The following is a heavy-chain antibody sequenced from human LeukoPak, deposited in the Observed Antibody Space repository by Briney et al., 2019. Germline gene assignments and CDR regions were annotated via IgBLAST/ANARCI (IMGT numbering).Heavy chain of an antibody. CDR3: ARVHWNSPHYYYYMDV. J-gene: IGHJ6*03. CDR2: IIPIFGTA. V-gene: IGHV1-69*05. Sequence: SVKVSCMASGGTFSSYAISWVRQAPGQGLEWMGGIIPIFGTANYAQKFQGRVTITTDESTSTAYMELSSLRSEDTAVYYCARVHWNSPHYYYYMDVWGKGTTVTVSS. CDR1: GGTFSSYA. D-gene: IGHD1-7*01.